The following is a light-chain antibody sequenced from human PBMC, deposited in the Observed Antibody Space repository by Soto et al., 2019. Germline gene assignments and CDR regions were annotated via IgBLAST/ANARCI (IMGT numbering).Light chain of an antibody. V-gene: IGKV1-33*01. CDR2: DAS. Sequence: DIQLTQSPSSLSASVGDRVTITCQARHDINNFLNWYQQKPGKAPKLLVYDASYLETGVPSRYSGNGSGTAYTFTISSLQHEDTATYYCKQYENLPFTFGQGTKLEIK. J-gene: IGKJ2*01. CDR3: KQYENLPFT. CDR1: HDINNF.